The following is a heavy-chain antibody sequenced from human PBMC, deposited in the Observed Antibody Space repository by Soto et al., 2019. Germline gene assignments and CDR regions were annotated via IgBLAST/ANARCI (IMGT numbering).Heavy chain of an antibody. V-gene: IGHV4-39*01. CDR1: GGSISSSSYY. Sequence: ASETLSLTCTVSGGSISSSSYYWGWIRQPPGKGLEWIGSIYYSGSTYYNPSLKSRVTISVDMSKNQFSLKLSSVTAADTAVYYCARRVGSSWTNYFDYWGQGTLVTVSS. CDR2: IYYSGST. CDR3: ARRVGSSWTNYFDY. J-gene: IGHJ4*02. D-gene: IGHD6-13*01.